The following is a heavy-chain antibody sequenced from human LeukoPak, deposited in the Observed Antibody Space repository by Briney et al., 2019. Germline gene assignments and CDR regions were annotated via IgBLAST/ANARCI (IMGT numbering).Heavy chain of an antibody. CDR2: IYYSGST. CDR1: GGSISSSSYY. CDR3: ARDRRGYSYGYDY. Sequence: PSETLSLTCTVSGGSISSSSYYWSWIRQPPGKGLEWIGYIYYSGSTNYNPSLKSRVTISVDTSKNQFSLKLSSVTAADTAVYYCARDRRGYSYGYDYWGQGTLVTVSS. V-gene: IGHV4-61*01. D-gene: IGHD5-18*01. J-gene: IGHJ4*02.